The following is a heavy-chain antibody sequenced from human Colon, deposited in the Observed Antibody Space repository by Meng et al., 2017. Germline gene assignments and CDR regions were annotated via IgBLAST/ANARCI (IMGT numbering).Heavy chain of an antibody. V-gene: IGHV1-2*06. CDR1: GYTFTDCY. CDR3: ARDGGNYDFDY. J-gene: IGHJ4*02. D-gene: IGHD1-7*01. CDR2: IIPSSGVA. Sequence: QWQLVQSGPVVKKPGASVKLSCKASGYTFTDCYVHWVRQAPGQGLEWMGRIIPSSGVANSAQKFQGRVTLTWDTSISTAYMELSSLRSDDTAIYYCARDGGNYDFDYWGQGTLVTVSS.